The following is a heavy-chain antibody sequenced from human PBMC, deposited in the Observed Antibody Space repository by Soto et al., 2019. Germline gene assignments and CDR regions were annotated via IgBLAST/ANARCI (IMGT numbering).Heavy chain of an antibody. CDR3: ARGGGEVDTAMGYYFDY. J-gene: IGHJ4*02. CDR2: IWYDGSNK. CDR1: GFTFSSYG. Sequence: GGSLRLSCAASGFTFSSYGMHWVRQAPGKGLEWVAVIWYDGSNKYYADSVKGRFTISRDNSKNTLYLQMNSLRAEDTAVYYCARGGGEVDTAMGYYFDYWGQGTLVTVSS. D-gene: IGHD5-18*01. V-gene: IGHV3-33*01.